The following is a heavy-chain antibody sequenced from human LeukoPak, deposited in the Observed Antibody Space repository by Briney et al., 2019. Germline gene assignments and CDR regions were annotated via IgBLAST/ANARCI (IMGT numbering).Heavy chain of an antibody. CDR3: ARVPLYGDYTEDAFDI. D-gene: IGHD4-17*01. J-gene: IGHJ3*02. CDR1: GGSINNYY. V-gene: IGHV4-59*12. CDR2: IYYTGST. Sequence: PSETLSLTCTVSGGSINNYYWSWVRQPPGAGLEWLAYIYYTGSTNYNPSLKTRLTISVDTSKKQFSLKLSSVTAADTAVYYCARVPLYGDYTEDAFDIWGQGTMLTVS.